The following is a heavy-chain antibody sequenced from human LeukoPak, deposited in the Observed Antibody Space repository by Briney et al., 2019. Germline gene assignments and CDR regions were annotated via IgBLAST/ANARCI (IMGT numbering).Heavy chain of an antibody. CDR3: ARDPYYYDSSGYYINWFDP. Sequence: SQTLSLTCTVSGGSISSGSYYWSWIRQPAGKGLEWIGRIYTSGSTNYNPSLKSRVTISVDTSKSQFSLKLSSVTAADTAVYYCARDPYYYDSSGYYINWFDPWGQGTLVTVSS. CDR2: IYTSGST. D-gene: IGHD3-22*01. V-gene: IGHV4-61*02. CDR1: GGSISSGSYY. J-gene: IGHJ5*02.